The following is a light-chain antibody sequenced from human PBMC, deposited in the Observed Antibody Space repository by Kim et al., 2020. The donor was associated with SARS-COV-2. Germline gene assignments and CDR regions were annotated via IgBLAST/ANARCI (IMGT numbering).Light chain of an antibody. J-gene: IGLJ1*01. CDR1: SSNIGSNT. CDR2: SNN. V-gene: IGLV1-44*01. CDR3: AAWDDSLNVHYV. Sequence: QSVLTQPPSASGTPGQRVTISCSGSSSNIGSNTVNWYQQLPGTAPKLLIYSNNQRPSGVPDQFSGSKSGTSASLAISGLQSEDEADYYCAAWDDSLNVHYVFGTGTKVTVL.